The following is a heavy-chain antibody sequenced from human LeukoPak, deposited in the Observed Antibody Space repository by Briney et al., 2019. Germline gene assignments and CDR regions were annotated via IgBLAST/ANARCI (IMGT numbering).Heavy chain of an antibody. J-gene: IGHJ4*02. Sequence: GGSLRLSCAASGFSISEYYMSLIRQAPGKGLEWISSINSNSNNIDYADSVKGRFTISRDNAKNSLYLQMNNLRAEDTAVYYCARDRYGLFDYWGQGALVTVSS. D-gene: IGHD4-17*01. V-gene: IGHV3-11*01. CDR2: INSNSNNI. CDR3: ARDRYGLFDY. CDR1: GFSISEYY.